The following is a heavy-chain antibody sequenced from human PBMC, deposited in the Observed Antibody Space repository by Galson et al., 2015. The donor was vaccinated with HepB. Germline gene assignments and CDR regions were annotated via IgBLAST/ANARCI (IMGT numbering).Heavy chain of an antibody. D-gene: IGHD2-2*01. V-gene: IGHV3-23*01. CDR3: ANDSSRAYPRYFDY. CDR2: VRDGL. CDR1: GFSFHNYA. Sequence: SLRLSCAASGFSFHNYAMSWVRQAPGKGLEWISTVRDGLYYADSAKGRFTISRDDSKNTLYLQMNSLKAGDSALSDGANDSSRAYPRYFDYWGRGPLAPAPS. J-gene: IGHJ4*02.